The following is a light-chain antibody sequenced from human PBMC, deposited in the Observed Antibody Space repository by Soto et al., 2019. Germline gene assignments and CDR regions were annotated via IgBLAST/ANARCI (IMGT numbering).Light chain of an antibody. CDR2: AAS. V-gene: IGKV1-39*01. CDR1: QSISSY. Sequence: DIPLTPSPSSPSPSLGDRVTIPFRASQSISSYLNWYQQKPGKAPKLLIYAASSLQSGVPSRFSGSGSGTDFTLTISSLQPEDFATYYCQQSYSPLTFGGGTKVDIK. CDR3: QQSYSPLT. J-gene: IGKJ4*01.